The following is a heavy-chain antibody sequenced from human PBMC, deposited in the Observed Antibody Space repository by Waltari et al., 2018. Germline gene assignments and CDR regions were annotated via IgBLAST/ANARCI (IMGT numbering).Heavy chain of an antibody. Sequence: QITLEESGPTLVKPTQTLTLTCSFSGFSISTSGVGVGWIRQPPGKALEWLGIIYWHDERYYNPSLKSRLTITKDTSKNQVVLTMTDMDPVDTATYYCARRKTFNGVDVWGRGTTVTDSS. CDR1: GFSISTSGVG. CDR2: IYWHDER. V-gene: IGHV2-5*01. J-gene: IGHJ6*02. CDR3: ARRKTFNGVDV.